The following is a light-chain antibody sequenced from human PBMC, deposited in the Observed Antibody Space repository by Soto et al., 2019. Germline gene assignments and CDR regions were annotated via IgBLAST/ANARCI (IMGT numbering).Light chain of an antibody. V-gene: IGLV1-40*01. J-gene: IGLJ7*01. CDR1: SSNIGAGYD. CDR3: QSYDSSLSGSV. Sequence: QAVVTQPPSVSGAPGQRVTISCTGSSSNIGAGYDVHWYQQLPGTAPKLLIYGNSNRPSGVPDRFSGSTSGTSASLAISGLPASDAAAYYTQSYDSSLSGSVFGGGTQLTVL. CDR2: GNS.